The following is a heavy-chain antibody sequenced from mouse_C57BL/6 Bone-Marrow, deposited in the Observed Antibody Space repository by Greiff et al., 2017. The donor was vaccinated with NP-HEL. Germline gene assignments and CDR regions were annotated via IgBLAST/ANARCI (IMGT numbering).Heavy chain of an antibody. CDR2: IYPGSGST. D-gene: IGHD2-4*01. CDR3: ARVTPIYYDYDDVYAMDY. CDR1: GYTFTSYW. J-gene: IGHJ4*01. Sequence: QVQLQQPGAELVKPGASVKMSCKASGYTFTSYWITWVKQRPGQGLEWIGDIYPGSGSTNYNEKFKSKATLTVDTSSSTAYMQLSSLTSEDSAVYYCARVTPIYYDYDDVYAMDYWGQGTSVTVSS. V-gene: IGHV1-55*01.